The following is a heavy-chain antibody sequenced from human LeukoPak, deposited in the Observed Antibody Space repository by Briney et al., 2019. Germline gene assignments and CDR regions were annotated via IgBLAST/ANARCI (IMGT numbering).Heavy chain of an antibody. CDR2: ISSNGGST. J-gene: IGHJ3*02. CDR3: ARDNNAAFDI. CDR1: RFTFSNYV. D-gene: IGHD1-14*01. Sequence: GGSLRLSCSGSRFTFSNYVMHWVRQAPGKGLEYVSTISSNGGSTYYADSVKGRFTISRDNAKNSLYLQMTSLSAGDTALYYCARDNNAAFDIWGLGTVVTVSS. V-gene: IGHV3-64*04.